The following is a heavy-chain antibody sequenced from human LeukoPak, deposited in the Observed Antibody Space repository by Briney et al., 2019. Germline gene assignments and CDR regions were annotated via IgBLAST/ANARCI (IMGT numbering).Heavy chain of an antibody. CDR2: INHSGST. D-gene: IGHD6-6*01. CDR1: GGSFCGYY. Sequence: SETLSLTCAVYGGSFCGYYWSWIRPPPGKGLEWIGEINHSGSTNYNPSLKSRVTISVDTSKDQFFLKLSSVTAADTAVYYCATRSGNRPFDYWGQGTLVTVSS. CDR3: ATRSGNRPFDY. V-gene: IGHV4-34*01. J-gene: IGHJ4*02.